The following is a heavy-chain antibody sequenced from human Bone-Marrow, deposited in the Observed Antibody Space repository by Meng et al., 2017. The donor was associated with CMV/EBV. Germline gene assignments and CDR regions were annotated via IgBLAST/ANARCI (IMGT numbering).Heavy chain of an antibody. CDR1: GFTFSSHS. V-gene: IGHV3-23*01. D-gene: IGHD3/OR15-3a*01. J-gene: IGHJ4*02. CDR2: IGSGGSPT. Sequence: GGSLRLSCGASGFTFSSHSMYWVRQAPGQGLEWVSSIGSGGSPTFYTDSVKGRFTISRDNSRNTLYLQRTSLRAEDAAIYYCARKSGSDFCYDCWGQGTLVTVSS. CDR3: ARKSGSDFCYDC.